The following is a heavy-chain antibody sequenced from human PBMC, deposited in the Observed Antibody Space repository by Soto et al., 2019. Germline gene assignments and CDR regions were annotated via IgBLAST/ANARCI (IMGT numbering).Heavy chain of an antibody. J-gene: IGHJ5*02. CDR2: ISESRSSI. Sequence: EVRLVESGGGLVKPGESLRLSCAASGFTLSSYTMHWVRQAPGKGLEWVASISESRSSIYYADSVKGRFTISRDSAENSLLLQMTSLTAADTAVYYCARPGTQTRFWNWFDPWGQGTLVTVSS. CDR1: GFTLSSYT. V-gene: IGHV3-21*02. CDR3: ARPGTQTRFWNWFDP.